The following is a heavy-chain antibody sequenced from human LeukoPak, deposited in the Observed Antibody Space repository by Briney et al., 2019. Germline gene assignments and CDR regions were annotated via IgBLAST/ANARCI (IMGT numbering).Heavy chain of an antibody. D-gene: IGHD3-3*01. V-gene: IGHV4-4*07. Sequence: SETLSLTCTVSGGSISSYYWSWIRQPAGKGLEWIGRIYTSGSTNYSPSLKSRVTMSVDTSKNQFSLKLSSVTAADTAVYYCATNDFWSGSFDYWGQGTLVTVSS. CDR3: ATNDFWSGSFDY. J-gene: IGHJ4*02. CDR1: GGSISSYY. CDR2: IYTSGST.